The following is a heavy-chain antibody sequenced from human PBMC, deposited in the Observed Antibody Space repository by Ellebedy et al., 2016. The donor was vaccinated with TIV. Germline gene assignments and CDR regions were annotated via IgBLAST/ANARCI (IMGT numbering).Heavy chain of an antibody. J-gene: IGHJ4*02. CDR1: GFIFSSYS. V-gene: IGHV3-48*02. Sequence: GESLKISCAASGFIFSSYSMNWVRQAPGKGLEWVSYISSSSNIIYYADSVKGRFTISRDNVKNSLYLQMNSLRDEDTAVYYCARDQWLGRAYYFDYWGQGTLLTVSS. CDR3: ARDQWLGRAYYFDY. CDR2: ISSSSNII. D-gene: IGHD6-19*01.